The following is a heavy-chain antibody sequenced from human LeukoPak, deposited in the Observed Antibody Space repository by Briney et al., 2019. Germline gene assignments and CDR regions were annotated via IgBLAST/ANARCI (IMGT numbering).Heavy chain of an antibody. CDR2: ISHTGGT. V-gene: IGHV4-30-2*01. D-gene: IGHD2-21*02. J-gene: IGHJ3*02. CDR3: ARDPCGGDCYSDDAFDI. Sequence: PSETLSLTCTVSGGSVDSSDYYWTWLRQPPGKGLEWIGYISHTGGTYYNSSLLSRVTISLDKSKNQFFLTLGSVTAADTAVYYCARDPCGGDCYSDDAFDIWGQGTMVTVSS. CDR1: GGSVDSSDYY.